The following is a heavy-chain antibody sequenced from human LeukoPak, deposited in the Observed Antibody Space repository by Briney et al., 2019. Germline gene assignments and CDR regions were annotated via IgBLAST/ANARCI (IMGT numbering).Heavy chain of an antibody. Sequence: GGFLRLSCAASGFTFSSYGMHWVRQAPGKGLEWVAFIRYDGSNKYYADSVKGRFTISRDNSKNTLYLQMNSLRAEDTAVYYCASIVVVAADAKNDYWGQGTLVTVSS. CDR3: ASIVVVAADAKNDY. J-gene: IGHJ4*02. CDR1: GFTFSSYG. D-gene: IGHD2-15*01. CDR2: IRYDGSNK. V-gene: IGHV3-30*02.